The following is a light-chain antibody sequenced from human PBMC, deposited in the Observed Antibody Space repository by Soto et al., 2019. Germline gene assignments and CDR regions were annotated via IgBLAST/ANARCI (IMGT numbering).Light chain of an antibody. J-gene: IGKJ5*01. CDR3: QQYGGSPAIT. Sequence: EIVLTQSPGTLSLSPGERATLSCRASQSISSTDLAWYQQKPGQAPRLLIYGTSSRATGIPDRFSGSGSGTDFTLIIXRLEPEDFXVYYCQQYGGSPAITFG. CDR2: GTS. CDR1: QSISSTD. V-gene: IGKV3-20*01.